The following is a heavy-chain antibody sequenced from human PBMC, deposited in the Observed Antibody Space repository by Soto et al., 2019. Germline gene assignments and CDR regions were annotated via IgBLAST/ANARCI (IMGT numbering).Heavy chain of an antibody. D-gene: IGHD3-10*01. Sequence: QITLKESGPTLVKPTQTLTLTCTFSGFSLSTSGVGVGWIRQPPGKARGCRALIYWDDDKRYSQSLKRMLTSTKDTYKNQVVLTMTNMDHVDTVIHYCAHAPFGSGSYSPYQGNWFDRWGQGTLVTVSS. V-gene: IGHV2-5*02. J-gene: IGHJ5*02. CDR3: AHAPFGSGSYSPYQGNWFDR. CDR2: IYWDDDK. CDR1: GFSLSTSGVG.